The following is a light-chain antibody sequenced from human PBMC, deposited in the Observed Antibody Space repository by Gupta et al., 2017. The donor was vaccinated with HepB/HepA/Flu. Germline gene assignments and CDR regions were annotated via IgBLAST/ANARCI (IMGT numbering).Light chain of an antibody. Sequence: QSVLTQPPSVSGAPAQRLTVSCTGGSTNIGGGYDVQWYQQLPGTAVKLLIYDNSNRPSGVADRFSGYKSGTSAFLAITGLEAEDDADYYWQSYDSSLSVVFGGGTKLTVL. CDR2: DNS. CDR1: STNIGGGYD. J-gene: IGLJ2*01. V-gene: IGLV1-40*01. CDR3: QSYDSSLSVV.